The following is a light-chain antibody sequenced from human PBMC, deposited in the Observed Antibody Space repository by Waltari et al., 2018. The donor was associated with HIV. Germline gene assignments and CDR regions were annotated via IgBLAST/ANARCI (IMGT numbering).Light chain of an antibody. J-gene: IGLJ1*01. V-gene: IGLV1-47*01. CDR2: REN. CDR3: ATWDGSLGGAYV. Sequence: QSVLTQPPSASGTPGQRVTISCSGTTSNVGSNFVSWYQQLPGTAPKLLIYRENRGPSGVPDRLSGSKSGASASLAISGLRSEDEADYYCATWDGSLGGAYVFGAGTKVSVL. CDR1: TSNVGSNF.